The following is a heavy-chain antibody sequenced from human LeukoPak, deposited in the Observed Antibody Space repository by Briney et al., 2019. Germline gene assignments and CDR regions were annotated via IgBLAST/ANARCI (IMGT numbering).Heavy chain of an antibody. V-gene: IGHV1-18*01. CDR2: ISAYNGNT. CDR3: ARDRDILTGYYRLPFDY. D-gene: IGHD3-9*01. Sequence: GASVKVSCKASGGTFSSYAISWVRQAPGQGLEWMGWISAYNGNTNYAQKLQGRVTMTTDTSTSTAYMELRSLRSDDTAVYYCARDRDILTGYYRLPFDYWGQGTLVTVSS. J-gene: IGHJ4*02. CDR1: GGTFSSYA.